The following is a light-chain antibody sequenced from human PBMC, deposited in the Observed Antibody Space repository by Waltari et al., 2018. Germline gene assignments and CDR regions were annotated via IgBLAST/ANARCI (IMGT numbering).Light chain of an antibody. CDR2: QAS. Sequence: DIQMTQSPSTLSAFVGDRVTITCRASQSISSWLAWYQQKLGKAPKLLIYQASILEIGIPSRFSGSGSGTEFTRTISSLQPDDFATYYCQQYNNYSPLTFGGGTKVEIK. J-gene: IGKJ4*01. CDR3: QQYNNYSPLT. CDR1: QSISSW. V-gene: IGKV1-5*03.